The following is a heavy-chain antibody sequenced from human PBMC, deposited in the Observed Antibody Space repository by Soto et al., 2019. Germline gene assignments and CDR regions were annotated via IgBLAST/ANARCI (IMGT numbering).Heavy chain of an antibody. CDR2: INHSGST. CDR1: GGSFSGYY. J-gene: IGHJ6*02. V-gene: IGHV4-34*01. D-gene: IGHD2-15*01. CDR3: AIAPTYCSGGSCYSGFGMDV. Sequence: QVQLQQWGAGLLKPSETLSITCAVYGGSFSGYYWSWIRQPPGKGLEWIGEINHSGSTNYNPSLKSRVTISVDTSKNQFSLKLSSVTAADTAVYYCAIAPTYCSGGSCYSGFGMDVWGQGTTVTVSS.